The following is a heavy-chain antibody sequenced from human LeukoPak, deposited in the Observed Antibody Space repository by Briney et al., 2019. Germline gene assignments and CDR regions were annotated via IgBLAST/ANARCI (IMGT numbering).Heavy chain of an antibody. D-gene: IGHD1-26*01. CDR3: AKWPEGATPKFHY. J-gene: IGHJ4*02. CDR2: ISGSGGVT. V-gene: IGHV3-23*01. CDR1: GFPFSSYA. Sequence: GALLLSCAASGFPFSSYAMSWVRPAPGKGLEWVSTISGSGGVTYYPDSVRGRFTISRDNSKNTLHLQMDSLRAEDTAIYYCAKWPEGATPKFHYWGQGTLVTVSS.